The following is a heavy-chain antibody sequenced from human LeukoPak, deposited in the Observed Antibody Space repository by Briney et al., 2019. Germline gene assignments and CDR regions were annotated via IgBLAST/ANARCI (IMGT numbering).Heavy chain of an antibody. D-gene: IGHD3-10*01. V-gene: IGHV3-21*01. J-gene: IGHJ6*03. Sequence: PGGSLRLSCAASGFTFSSYSMNWVRQAPGKGLEWVSSISSSSSYIYYADSVKGRFTISRDNAKNSLYLQMNSLRAEDTAVYYCARAYGSGSYWYYYMDVWGKGTTVTVSS. CDR1: GFTFSSYS. CDR3: ARAYGSGSYWYYYMDV. CDR2: ISSSSSYI.